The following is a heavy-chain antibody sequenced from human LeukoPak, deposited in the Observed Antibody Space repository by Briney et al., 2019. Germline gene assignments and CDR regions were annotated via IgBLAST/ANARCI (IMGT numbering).Heavy chain of an antibody. J-gene: IGHJ5*02. CDR2: ISGSGGST. CDR1: GFTFSSYA. D-gene: IGHD3-22*01. Sequence: GGSLRLSCAASGFTFSSYAMSWVRQAPGKGLEWVSAISGSGGSTYYADSVKGRFTISRDNSKNTLYLQMNSLRAEDTAVYYCAKDLGLHSSGYVGWFDPWGQGTLVTVSS. V-gene: IGHV3-23*01. CDR3: AKDLGLHSSGYVGWFDP.